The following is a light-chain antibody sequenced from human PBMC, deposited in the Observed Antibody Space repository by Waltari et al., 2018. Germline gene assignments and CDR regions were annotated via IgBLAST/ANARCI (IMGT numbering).Light chain of an antibody. Sequence: QSALTQPASVSVSPGQSITISCTGTTSDLGGYNYVSWYQQHPGKAPKLLIYDVNSRPSAVSNRFSGSKSGNTASLIISGLQAEDEADYYCCSFTSSSTWVFGGGTKLTVL. V-gene: IGLV2-14*01. CDR1: TSDLGGYNY. CDR3: CSFTSSSTWV. J-gene: IGLJ3*02. CDR2: DVN.